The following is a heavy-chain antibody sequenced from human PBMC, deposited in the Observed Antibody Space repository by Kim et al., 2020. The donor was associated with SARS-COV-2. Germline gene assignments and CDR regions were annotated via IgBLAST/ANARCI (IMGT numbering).Heavy chain of an antibody. D-gene: IGHD3-3*01. CDR2: ISYDGSNK. CDR1: GFTFSSYG. J-gene: IGHJ6*01. V-gene: IGHV3-30*18. Sequence: GGSLRLSCAASGFTFSSYGMHWVRQAPGKGLEWVAVISYDGSNKYYADSVKGRFTISRDNSKNTLYLQMNSLRAEDTAVYYCAKEQGFLPTPTYGDDYY. CDR3: AKEQGFLPTPTYGDDYY.